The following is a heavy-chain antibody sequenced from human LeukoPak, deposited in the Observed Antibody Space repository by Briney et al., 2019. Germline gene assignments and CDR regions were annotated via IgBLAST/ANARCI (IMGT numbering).Heavy chain of an antibody. D-gene: IGHD3-22*01. CDR3: ARGWDSSGYYAYYFDY. V-gene: IGHV4-34*01. J-gene: IGHJ4*02. CDR2: INHSGST. Sequence: SETLSLTCAVYGGSFGGYYWSWIRQPPGKGLEWIGEINHSGSTNYNPSLKSRVTISVDTSKNQFSLKLSSVTAADTAVYYCARGWDSSGYYAYYFDYWGQGTLVTVSS. CDR1: GGSFGGYY.